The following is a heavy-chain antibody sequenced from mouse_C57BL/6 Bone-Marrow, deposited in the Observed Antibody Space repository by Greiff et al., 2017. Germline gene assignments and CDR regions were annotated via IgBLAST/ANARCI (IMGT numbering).Heavy chain of an antibody. CDR3: ARGTVVAPLFAY. J-gene: IGHJ3*01. CDR2: IYPRSGNT. D-gene: IGHD1-1*01. V-gene: IGHV1-81*01. Sequence: VQLQQSGAELVRPGASVKLSCKASGYTFTSYGISWVKQRTGQGLEWIGEIYPRSGNTYYNEKFKGKATLTADKSSSTAYMELRSLTSEDSAVYFGARGTVVAPLFAYWGQGTLVTVSA. CDR1: GYTFTSYG.